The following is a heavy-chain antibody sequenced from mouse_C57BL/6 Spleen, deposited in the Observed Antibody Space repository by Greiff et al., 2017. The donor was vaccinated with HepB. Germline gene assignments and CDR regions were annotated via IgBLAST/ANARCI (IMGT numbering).Heavy chain of an antibody. V-gene: IGHV5-9-1*02. D-gene: IGHD1-1*01. CDR2: ISSGGDYI. CDR1: GFTFSSYA. CDR3: TRAHTAVGGGFDY. J-gene: IGHJ2*01. Sequence: EVQRVESGEGLVKPGGSLKLSCAASGFTFSSYAMSWVRQTPEKRLEWVAYISSGGDYIYYADTVKGRFTISRDNARNTLYLHMSSLKSEDTAMYYCTRAHTAVGGGFDYWGQGTTLTVSS.